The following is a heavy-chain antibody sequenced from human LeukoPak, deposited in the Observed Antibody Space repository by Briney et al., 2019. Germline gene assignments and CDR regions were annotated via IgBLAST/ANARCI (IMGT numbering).Heavy chain of an antibody. CDR1: GGSISSSSYY. V-gene: IGHV4-39*01. J-gene: IGHJ4*02. CDR3: ARHQDSNCSN. Sequence: SETLSLTCTVSGGSISSSSYYWGWIRQPPGKGLEWIGSIYYSGSTYYNPSLKSRVTISVDTSKNQFSLKLSSVTAADTAVYYCARHQDSNCSNWGQGTLVTVSS. D-gene: IGHD4-11*01. CDR2: IYYSGST.